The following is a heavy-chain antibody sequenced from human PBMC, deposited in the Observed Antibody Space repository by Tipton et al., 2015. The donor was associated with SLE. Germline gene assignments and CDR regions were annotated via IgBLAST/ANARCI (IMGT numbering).Heavy chain of an antibody. Sequence: GSLRLSCGASGFAFSDYYMSWIRQAPGKGLEWVSYISSSGSTIYYADSVKGRFTISRDNAKNSLYLQMNSLRAEDTAVYYCARDSFWSGYYYYYYYMDVWGKGTTVTVSS. V-gene: IGHV3-11*01. CDR1: GFAFSDYY. J-gene: IGHJ6*03. CDR2: ISSSGSTI. CDR3: ARDSFWSGYYYYYYYMDV. D-gene: IGHD3-3*01.